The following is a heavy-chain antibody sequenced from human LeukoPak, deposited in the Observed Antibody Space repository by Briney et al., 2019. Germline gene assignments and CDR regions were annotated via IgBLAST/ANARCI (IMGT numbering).Heavy chain of an antibody. V-gene: IGHV1-18*01. D-gene: IGHD1-26*01. CDR3: ARDGMKWELPGQGWFDP. J-gene: IGHJ5*02. Sequence: ASVKVSCKASGYTFTSYGISWVRQAPGQGLEWMGWISAYNGNTNYAQKLQGRVTMTTDTSTSTAYMELRSLRSDDTAVYYCARDGMKWELPGQGWFDPWGRGTLATVSS. CDR1: GYTFTSYG. CDR2: ISAYNGNT.